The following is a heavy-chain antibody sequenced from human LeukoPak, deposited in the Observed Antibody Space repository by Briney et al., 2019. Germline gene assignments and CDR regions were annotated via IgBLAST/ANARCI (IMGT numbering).Heavy chain of an antibody. J-gene: IGHJ6*03. CDR1: GFTFGSYG. D-gene: IGHD3-16*01. CDR2: IRYDGSNK. V-gene: IGHV3-30*02. CDR3: AKRGAAGAYYYYYMDV. Sequence: GGSLRLSCAASGFTFGSYGMHWVRQAPGKGLEWVAFIRYDGSNKYYADSVKGRFTISRDNSKNTLYLQMNSLRAEDTAVYYCAKRGAAGAYYYYYMDVWGKGTTVTVSS.